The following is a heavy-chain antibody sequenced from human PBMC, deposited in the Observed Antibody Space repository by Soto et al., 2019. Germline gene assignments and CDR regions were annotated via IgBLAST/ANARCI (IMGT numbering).Heavy chain of an antibody. J-gene: IGHJ4*02. V-gene: IGHV4-34*01. CDR2: INHSGST. CDR3: ARSGLSRGMVRGVRFDY. Sequence: QVQLQQWGAGLLKPSETLSLTCAVYGGSFSGYYWSWIRQPPGKGLEWIGEINHSGSTNYNPSLKSRVTISVDTSKNQFSLKLSSVTAADTAVYYCARSGLSRGMVRGVRFDYWGQGTLVTVSS. CDR1: GGSFSGYY. D-gene: IGHD3-10*01.